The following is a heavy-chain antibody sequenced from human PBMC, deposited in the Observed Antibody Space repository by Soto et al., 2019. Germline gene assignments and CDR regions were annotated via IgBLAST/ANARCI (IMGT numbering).Heavy chain of an antibody. CDR3: ARSRVITIFGVVTDPIFDY. D-gene: IGHD3-3*01. J-gene: IGHJ4*02. CDR2: INPNSGGT. V-gene: IGHV1-2*02. Sequence: GASVKVSCKASGYTFTGYYMHWVRQAPGQGLEWMGWINPNSGGTNYAQKFQGRVTMTRDTSISTAYMELSRLRSDDTAVYYCARSRVITIFGVVTDPIFDYSGQGTLVTVSS. CDR1: GYTFTGYY.